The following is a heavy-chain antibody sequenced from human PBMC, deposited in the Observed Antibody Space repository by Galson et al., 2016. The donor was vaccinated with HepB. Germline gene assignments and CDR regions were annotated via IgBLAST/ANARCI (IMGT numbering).Heavy chain of an antibody. CDR2: IHHSGSA. CDR1: GTSISSSNW. Sequence: SETLSLTCAVSGTSISSSNWWSWVRQAPGKGLEWIGEIHHSGSANYNPSLKSRVTLSVDRSKNQFSLKLTSVTAADTAVYYSARERGGDYGDYVGDLDYWGQGTLVTVSS. V-gene: IGHV4-4*02. D-gene: IGHD4-17*01. J-gene: IGHJ4*02. CDR3: ARERGGDYGDYVGDLDY.